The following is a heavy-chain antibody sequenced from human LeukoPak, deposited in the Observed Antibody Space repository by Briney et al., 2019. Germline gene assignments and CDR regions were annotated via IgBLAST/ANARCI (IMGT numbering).Heavy chain of an antibody. D-gene: IGHD2-8*01. J-gene: IGHJ4*02. CDR3: AKDPDCTSGVCYTFFDY. CDR2: ITSSRSII. V-gene: IGHV3-48*01. Sequence: PGGSLRLSCVASGFTFSSYSMNWVRQAPGKGLEWVSYITSSRSIIYYADSVKGRFTISRDNAKNSLYLQMNSLRAEDTAVYYCAKDPDCTSGVCYTFFDYWGQGTLVAVSS. CDR1: GFTFSSYS.